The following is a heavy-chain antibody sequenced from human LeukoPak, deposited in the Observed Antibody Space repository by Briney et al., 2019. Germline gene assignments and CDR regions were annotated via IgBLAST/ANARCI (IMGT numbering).Heavy chain of an antibody. CDR3: ARDNSVGDIAWWFDP. Sequence: SVKVSCKASGGTFSNYAISWVRQAPGQGLEWMGGIVPIFDTADYAQKFQGRLTITADDSTSTAYMELSSLRSEDTAVYYCARDNSVGDIAWWFDPWGQGTLVTVSS. D-gene: IGHD3-16*02. V-gene: IGHV1-69*13. CDR2: IVPIFDTA. CDR1: GGTFSNYA. J-gene: IGHJ5*02.